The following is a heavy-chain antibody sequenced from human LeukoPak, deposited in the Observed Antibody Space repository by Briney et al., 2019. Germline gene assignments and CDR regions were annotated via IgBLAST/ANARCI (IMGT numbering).Heavy chain of an antibody. J-gene: IGHJ4*02. CDR2: MNPDSGNT. V-gene: IGHV1-8*01. CDR3: AVHLPGDYLDR. Sequence: GASVKVSCKASGYASNIYDINWVRQATGQGLEWMEWMNPDSGNTGFAQKFQGRVTMTRNTSITTAYMELSSLRFEDTAVYYCAVHLPGDYLDRWGQGTLVTVSS. CDR1: GYASNIYD.